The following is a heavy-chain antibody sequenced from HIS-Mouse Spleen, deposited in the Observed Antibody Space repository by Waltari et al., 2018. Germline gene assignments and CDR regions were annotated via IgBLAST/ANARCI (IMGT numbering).Heavy chain of an antibody. J-gene: IGHJ2*01. Sequence: QLQLQESGPGLVKPSETLSLTCTVSGGSISSSSYYWGWIRQPPGKGLEGIGSICYSGSTYDNPCLKSRVTISVDTSKNQFSLKLGSVTAADTAVYYCAREIPYSSSWYDWYFDLWGRGTLVTVSS. CDR2: ICYSGST. CDR1: GGSISSSSYY. CDR3: AREIPYSSSWYDWYFDL. D-gene: IGHD6-13*01. V-gene: IGHV4-39*07.